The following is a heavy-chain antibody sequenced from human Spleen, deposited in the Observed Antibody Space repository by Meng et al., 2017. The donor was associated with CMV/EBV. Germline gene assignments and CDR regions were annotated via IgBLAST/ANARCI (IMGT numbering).Heavy chain of an antibody. CDR1: GFRFTDYY. CDR2: ITGSGVTT. CDR3: TTDLAGITIFGVVPNY. V-gene: IGHV3-11*01. J-gene: IGHJ4*02. D-gene: IGHD3-3*01. Sequence: GESLKISCAASGFRFTDYYMSWIRQAPGKGLEWLSYITGSGVTTYYADSVKGRFTISRDNAKNSLYLQMNSLKTEDTAVYYCTTDLAGITIFGVVPNYWGQGTLVTVSS.